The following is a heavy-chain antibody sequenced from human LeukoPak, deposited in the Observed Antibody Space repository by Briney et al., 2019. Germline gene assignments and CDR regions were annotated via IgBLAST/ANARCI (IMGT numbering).Heavy chain of an antibody. CDR2: ISYDGSNK. J-gene: IGHJ4*02. CDR3: ARFRAPYSSSSEESY. CDR1: GFTFSSYG. Sequence: GRSLRLSCAASGFTFSSYGMHWVRQAPGKGLEWVAVISYDGSNKYYADSVKGRFTISRDNSKNTLYLQMNSLRAEDTAVYYCARFRAPYSSSSEESYWGQGTLVTVSS. V-gene: IGHV3-30*03. D-gene: IGHD6-6*01.